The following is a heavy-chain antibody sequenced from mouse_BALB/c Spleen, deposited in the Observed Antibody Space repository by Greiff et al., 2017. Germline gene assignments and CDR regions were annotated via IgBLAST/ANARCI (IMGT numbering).Heavy chain of an antibody. V-gene: IGHV3-2*02. D-gene: IGHD1-1*01. J-gene: IGHJ3*01. CDR3: ARRRSYGGFAY. Sequence: EVQLQQSGPGLVKPSQSLSLTCTVTGYSITSDYAWNWIRQFPGNKLEWMGYISYSGSTSYNPSLKSRISITRDTSKNQFFLQLNSVTTEDTATYYCARRRSYGGFAYWGQGTLVTVSA. CDR1: GYSITSDYA. CDR2: ISYSGST.